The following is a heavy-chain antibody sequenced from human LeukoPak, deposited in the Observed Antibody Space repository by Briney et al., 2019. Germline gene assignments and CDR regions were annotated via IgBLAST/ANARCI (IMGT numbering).Heavy chain of an antibody. CDR2: IYENGGTT. CDR1: GFTFRSHA. Sequence: GGSLRLSCVGSGFTFRSHAMSWVRQAPEKGLEFVSGIYENGGTTYYADSVKGRSSISRDNSKNTLYLQMDSLRGEDTAVYYCAKVIGSNAWYPVDYWGQGTLVTVSS. CDR3: AKVIGSNAWYPVDY. V-gene: IGHV3-23*01. D-gene: IGHD3-16*01. J-gene: IGHJ4*02.